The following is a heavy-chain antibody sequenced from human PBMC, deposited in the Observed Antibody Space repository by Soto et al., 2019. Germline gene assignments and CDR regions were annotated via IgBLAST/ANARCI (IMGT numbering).Heavy chain of an antibody. CDR1: GFTFSSYS. CDR3: ARDRYCSSTSCYFSAFDI. V-gene: IGHV3-21*01. Sequence: EVQLVESGGGLVKPGGSLRLSCAASGFTFSSYSMNWVRQAPGKGLEWVSSISSSSSYIYYADSVKGRFTISRDNAKNSLYLQMNSLRAEDTAVYYCARDRYCSSTSCYFSAFDIWGQGTMVTVSS. J-gene: IGHJ3*02. D-gene: IGHD2-2*01. CDR2: ISSSSSYI.